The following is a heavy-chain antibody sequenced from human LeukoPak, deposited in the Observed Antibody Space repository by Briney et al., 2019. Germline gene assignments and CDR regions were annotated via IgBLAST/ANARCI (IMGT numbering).Heavy chain of an antibody. CDR2: ISSSSSYI. CDR1: GFTFSSYS. CDR3: ARDQFYDFWSGYPPLDY. V-gene: IGHV3-21*01. J-gene: IGHJ4*02. D-gene: IGHD3-3*01. Sequence: GGSLRLSCAASGFTFSSYSMNWVRQAPGKGLEWVSSISSSSSYIYYADSVKGRFTISRDNAKNSLYLQMNSLRAEDTAVYYCARDQFYDFWSGYPPLDYWGQGTLVTVSS.